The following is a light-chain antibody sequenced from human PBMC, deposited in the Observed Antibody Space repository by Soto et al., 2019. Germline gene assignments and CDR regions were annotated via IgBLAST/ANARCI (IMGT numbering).Light chain of an antibody. CDR2: DAS. CDR3: QQYNSYWT. J-gene: IGKJ1*01. V-gene: IGKV1-5*01. CDR1: QSISSW. Sequence: IQMTQSPSTLSASVGDRVTITCRASQSISSWLAWYQQKPGKAPKLLIYDASSFESGDPSRFSGSGSATEFTLTNSSLQPDDFETYYYQQYNSYWTFGQGTKVDIK.